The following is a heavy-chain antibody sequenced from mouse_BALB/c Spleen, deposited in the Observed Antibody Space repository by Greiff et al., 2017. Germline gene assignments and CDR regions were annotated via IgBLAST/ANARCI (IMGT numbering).Heavy chain of an antibody. CDR2: ISSGSSTI. J-gene: IGHJ4*01. Sequence: EVQGVESGGGLVQPGGSRKLSCAASGFTFSSFGMHWVRQAPEKGLEWVAYISSGSSTIYYADTVKGRFTISRDNPKNTLFLQMTSLRSEDTAMYYCAKGGLGDYYAMDYWGQGTSVTVSS. CDR3: AKGGLGDYYAMDY. CDR1: GFTFSSFG. V-gene: IGHV5-17*02.